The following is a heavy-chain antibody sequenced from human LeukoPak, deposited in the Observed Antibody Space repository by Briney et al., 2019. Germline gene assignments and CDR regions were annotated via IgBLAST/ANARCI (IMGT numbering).Heavy chain of an antibody. J-gene: IGHJ3*02. D-gene: IGHD3-10*01. CDR3: AKEALLWFGEGDAFDI. CDR1: GFTFSSYG. V-gene: IGHV3-30*18. CDR2: ISYDGSNK. Sequence: PGRSLRLSCAASGFTFSSYGMHWVRQAPGKGLEWVAAISYDGSNKYYADSVKGRFTISRDNSKNTLYLQMNSLRAEDTAVYYCAKEALLWFGEGDAFDIWGQGTMVTVSS.